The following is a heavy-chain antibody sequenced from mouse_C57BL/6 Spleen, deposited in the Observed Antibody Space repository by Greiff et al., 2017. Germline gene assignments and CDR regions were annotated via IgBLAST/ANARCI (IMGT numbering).Heavy chain of an antibody. D-gene: IGHD1-1*01. Sequence: ESGPGLVKPSQSLSLTCSVTGYSITSGDYWNWIRQFPGNKLEWMVYISYDGSDNYNPSLKNRISITRDTSKNQFFLKLNSVTTEDAATYYYARKSTTVIGYLDYWGQGTTLTVSS. CDR2: ISYDGSD. V-gene: IGHV3-6*01. CDR3: ARKSTTVIGYLDY. J-gene: IGHJ2*01. CDR1: GYSITSGDY.